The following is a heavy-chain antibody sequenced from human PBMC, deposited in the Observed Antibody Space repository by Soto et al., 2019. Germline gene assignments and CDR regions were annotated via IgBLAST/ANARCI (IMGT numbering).Heavy chain of an antibody. CDR3: ARDFDY. CDR1: GFTFSSYA. CDR2: ISYDGSNK. J-gene: IGHJ4*02. Sequence: QVQLVESGGGVVQSGRSLRLSCAASGFTFSSYAMHWVRQAPGKGLEWVAVISYDGSNKYYADSVKGRFTISRDNSKNTLYLQMNSLRAEDTAVYYCARDFDYWGQGTLVTVSS. V-gene: IGHV3-30-3*01.